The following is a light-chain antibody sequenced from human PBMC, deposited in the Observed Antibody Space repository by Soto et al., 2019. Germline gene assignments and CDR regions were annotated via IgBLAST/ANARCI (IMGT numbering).Light chain of an antibody. CDR2: DVS. CDR1: SSDVGGYNY. CDR3: CSYAGSPFV. V-gene: IGLV2-11*01. J-gene: IGLJ1*01. Sequence: SALTQPASVSGSPGQSITISCTGTSSDVGGYNYVSWYQQHPGKAPKLMIYDVSKRPSGVPDRFSGSKSGNTASLTISGLQAEDEADYYCCSYAGSPFVFGTGTKVTV.